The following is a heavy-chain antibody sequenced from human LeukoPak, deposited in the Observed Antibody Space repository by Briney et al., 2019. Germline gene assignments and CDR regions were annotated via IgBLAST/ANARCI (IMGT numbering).Heavy chain of an antibody. D-gene: IGHD4-23*01. V-gene: IGHV3-21*01. J-gene: IGHJ4*02. Sequence: GGSLRLSCAASGFTFSSYSMNWVRQAPGKGLEWFSSISSSSSYIYYADSVKGRFTISRDNAKNSLYLQMNSLRAEDTAVYYCARDPTVVTPGYWGQGTLVTVSS. CDR1: GFTFSSYS. CDR3: ARDPTVVTPGY. CDR2: ISSSSSYI.